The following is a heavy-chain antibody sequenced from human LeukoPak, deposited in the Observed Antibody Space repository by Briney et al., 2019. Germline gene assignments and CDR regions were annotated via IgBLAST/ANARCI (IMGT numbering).Heavy chain of an antibody. D-gene: IGHD3-16*01. V-gene: IGHV3-11*06. J-gene: IGHJ4*02. CDR2: ISSSSDYT. CDR3: ARPSGGNFDY. Sequence: GGSLRLSCAASGFTFSDYYMSWIRQAPGKGPEWVSYISSSSDYTNYADSVKGRFTISRDNAKNSLYLQMNSLRAEDTAVYYCARPSGGNFDYWGQGTLVTVSS. CDR1: GFTFSDYY.